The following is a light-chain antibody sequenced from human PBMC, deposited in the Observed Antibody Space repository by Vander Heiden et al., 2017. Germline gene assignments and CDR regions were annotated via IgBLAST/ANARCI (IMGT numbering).Light chain of an antibody. V-gene: IGKV3-20*01. CDR2: GAS. CDR1: QSVSFF. CDR3: QQYSKSPRT. J-gene: IGKJ1*01. Sequence: DIVFTHSLAAFPSPPVKIATQSCRASQSVSFFLAWYQHKPGKAPRLLIHGASTRATGLPDRFSGSGSGTDFTLTISRLEPEDFAVYYCQQYSKSPRTFGQGTKVDIK.